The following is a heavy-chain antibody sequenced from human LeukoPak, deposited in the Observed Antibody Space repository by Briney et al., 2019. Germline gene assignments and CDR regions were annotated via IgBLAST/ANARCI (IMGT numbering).Heavy chain of an antibody. Sequence: GGSLRLSCAASGFTFSSYAMSWVRQAPGKGLEWVSAISGSGGSTYYADSVKGRFTISRDNSKNTLYLQMNSLRAEDTAVYYCAKQLPMVRGPRGAFDIWGQGTMVTVSS. V-gene: IGHV3-23*01. D-gene: IGHD3-10*01. CDR1: GFTFSSYA. J-gene: IGHJ3*02. CDR2: ISGSGGST. CDR3: AKQLPMVRGPRGAFDI.